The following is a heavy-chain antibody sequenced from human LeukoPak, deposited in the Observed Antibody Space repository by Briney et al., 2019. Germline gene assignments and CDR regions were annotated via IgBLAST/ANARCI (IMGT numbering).Heavy chain of an antibody. CDR3: ARQSVGSGSIYYFHY. V-gene: IGHV4-39*01. D-gene: IGHD6-19*01. CDR1: GGSISSSSYY. CDR2: IYYSGST. J-gene: IGHJ4*02. Sequence: SETLSLTCTVSGGSISSSSYYWGWIRQPPGKGLEWVGSIYYSGSTYYNPSLKSRVTISVDTSKNQFSLKLSSVTAADTSVYYCARQSVGSGSIYYFHYWGQGTLVTVSS.